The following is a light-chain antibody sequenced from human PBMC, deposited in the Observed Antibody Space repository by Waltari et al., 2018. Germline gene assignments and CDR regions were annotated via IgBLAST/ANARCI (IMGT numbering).Light chain of an antibody. Sequence: DIVMTQSPDSLAVSLGETATINCKSSESVLFSSRNKNHLAWYQKKPGHPPKLLLYWASTRESGVPDRFSGSGSGTDFTLTISSLQAEDVAIYYCQQYYDSPLTFGGGTKVEIK. J-gene: IGKJ4*01. CDR2: WAS. V-gene: IGKV4-1*01. CDR1: ESVLFSSRNKNH. CDR3: QQYYDSPLT.